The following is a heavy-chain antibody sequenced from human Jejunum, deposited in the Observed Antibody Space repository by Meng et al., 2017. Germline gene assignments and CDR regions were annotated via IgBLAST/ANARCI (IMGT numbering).Heavy chain of an antibody. D-gene: IGHD2-21*01. V-gene: IGHV3-13*01. CDR3: TRGGGYSLYAFDI. CDR1: GFTFNIYD. Sequence: GESLKISCAASGFTFNIYDIHWVRQAPGKGLEWVSAIGTAGDTYYTDSVKGRFTISRENAKNSLFLQMNSLRAGDTAVYFCTRGGGYSLYAFDIWCQGTMLTVSS. CDR2: IGTAGDT. J-gene: IGHJ3*02.